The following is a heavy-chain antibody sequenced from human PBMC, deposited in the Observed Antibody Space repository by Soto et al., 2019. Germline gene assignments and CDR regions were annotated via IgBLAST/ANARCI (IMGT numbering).Heavy chain of an antibody. J-gene: IGHJ4*02. Sequence: GRSLRLSCAASGFTFSSYTMHWVRQTPGKGLEWVADISYDGGDKYYADSVKGRFTISRDNSKNTLYLQMNSLRAEDTAVYYCAKDQGSSWYDIDYRGQGTLVTVSS. CDR1: GFTFSSYT. V-gene: IGHV3-30-3*01. CDR3: AKDQGSSWYDIDY. CDR2: ISYDGGDK. D-gene: IGHD6-13*01.